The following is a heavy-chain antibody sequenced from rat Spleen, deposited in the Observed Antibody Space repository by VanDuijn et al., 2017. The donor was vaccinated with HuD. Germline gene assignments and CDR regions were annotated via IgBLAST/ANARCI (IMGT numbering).Heavy chain of an antibody. CDR2: ISSDGGST. CDR1: GFTFSNYG. Sequence: EVQLVESGGGLVQPGRSLKLSCAASGFTFSNYGMAWVRQAPKKGLEWVAYISSDGGSTYYRDPVKGRFTISRDNAKSTLYLQMDSLSSEDTATYYCTTRGSLRRVGVMDAWGQGASVTVSS. V-gene: IGHV5-29*01. CDR3: TTRGSLRRVGVMDA. J-gene: IGHJ4*01. D-gene: IGHD1-11*01.